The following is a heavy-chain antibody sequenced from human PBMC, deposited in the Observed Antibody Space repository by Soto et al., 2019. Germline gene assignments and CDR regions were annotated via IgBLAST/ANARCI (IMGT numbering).Heavy chain of an antibody. V-gene: IGHV6-1*01. Sequence: QVQLQQSGPGLVRPSQTLSLTCAISGDSVSSNSAAWNWIRQSPSRGLEWLGRTYYRSKWYNDYAVSVKSRLTINPDTPRNPCSLQLSSVSPDDTAVYYCSRWYRDGFDIWGQGTVVTVSS. CDR1: GDSVSSNSAA. CDR2: TYYRSKWYN. CDR3: SRWYRDGFDI. D-gene: IGHD6-13*01. J-gene: IGHJ3*02.